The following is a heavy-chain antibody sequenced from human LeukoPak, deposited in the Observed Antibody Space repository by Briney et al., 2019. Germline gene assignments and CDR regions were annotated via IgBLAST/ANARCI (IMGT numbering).Heavy chain of an antibody. CDR3: ARPYYGSGSYAWYFDY. D-gene: IGHD3-10*01. CDR2: IYPGDSDT. CDR1: GYSFTSYW. V-gene: IGHV5-51*01. J-gene: IGHJ4*02. Sequence: HGESLKISCKGPGYSFTSYWIGWVRQMPGKGLEWMGIIYPGDSDTRYSPSFQGQVTISADKSISTAYLQWSSLKASDTAMYYCARPYYGSGSYAWYFDYWGQGTLVTVSS.